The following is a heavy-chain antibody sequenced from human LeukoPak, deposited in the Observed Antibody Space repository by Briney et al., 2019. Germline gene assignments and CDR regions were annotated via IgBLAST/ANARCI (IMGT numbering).Heavy chain of an antibody. CDR1: GGSISSYY. V-gene: IGHV4-59*01. CDR2: LYYSGST. CDR3: ARDGNRRRDGYNVFDY. J-gene: IGHJ4*02. D-gene: IGHD5-24*01. Sequence: PSETLSLTCTVSGGSISSYYWSWIRQPPGKGLEWIGSLYYSGSTNYNPSLNSRVTISVDTSKNQFSLKLSSVTAADTAVYYCARDGNRRRDGYNVFDYWGQGTLVTVSS.